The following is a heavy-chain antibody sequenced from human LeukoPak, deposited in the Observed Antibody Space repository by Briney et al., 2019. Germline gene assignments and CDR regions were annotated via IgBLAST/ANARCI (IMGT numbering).Heavy chain of an antibody. CDR2: INHSGST. CDR3: ARGRLLWSQTGYYYMDV. D-gene: IGHD3-10*01. CDR1: GGSFSGYY. Sequence: SEXXSLTCAVYGGSFSGYYWSWLRQPPGKGLEWIGEINHSGSTNYNPSLTSRVTISVDTSKNQFSLKLSSVTAADTAVYYCARGRLLWSQTGYYYMDVWGKGTTVTVSS. V-gene: IGHV4-34*01. J-gene: IGHJ6*03.